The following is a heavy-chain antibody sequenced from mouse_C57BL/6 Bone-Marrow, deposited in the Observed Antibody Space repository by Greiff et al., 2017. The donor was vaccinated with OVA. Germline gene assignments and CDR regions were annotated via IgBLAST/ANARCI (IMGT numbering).Heavy chain of an antibody. Sequence: QVQLQQSGAELVKPGASVKLSCKASGYTFTSYWLHWVKQRPGQGLEWIGMIHPNSGSTNYNEKFKSKATLTVDKSSSTAYMQLSSLTSEDSAVYYCARRGIYYRLENAMDYWGQGTSVTVSS. CDR2: IHPNSGST. V-gene: IGHV1-64*01. J-gene: IGHJ4*01. D-gene: IGHD2-14*01. CDR3: ARRGIYYRLENAMDY. CDR1: GYTFTSYW.